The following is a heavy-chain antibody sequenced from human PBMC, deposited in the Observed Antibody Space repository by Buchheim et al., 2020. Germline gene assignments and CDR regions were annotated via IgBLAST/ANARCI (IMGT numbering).Heavy chain of an antibody. CDR1: GFTFSSYW. J-gene: IGHJ2*01. D-gene: IGHD6-19*01. CDR2: IKQDGSEK. V-gene: IGHV3-7*01. Sequence: EVQLVESGGGLVQPGGSLRLSCAASGFTFSSYWMSWVRQAPGKGLEWVANIKQDGSEKYYVDSVKGRFTISRDNAKNSLYLQRNSLRAEDTAVYYCARDRPYSSGWREGNWYFDLWGRGTL. CDR3: ARDRPYSSGWREGNWYFDL.